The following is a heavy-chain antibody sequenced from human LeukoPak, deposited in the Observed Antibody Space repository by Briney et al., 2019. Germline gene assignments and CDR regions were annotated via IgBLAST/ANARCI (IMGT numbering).Heavy chain of an antibody. V-gene: IGHV1-8*01. D-gene: IGHD3-22*01. CDR1: GYTFTSYD. Sequence: ASVKVSCKASGYTFTSYDINWVRQAAGQGLEWMGWMNPNSGNTGYAQKFQGRVAMTRNTSINTAYMELSSLRPEDTAVYYCARLPYYDSSGPPSHWGQGALVTVSS. CDR3: ARLPYYDSSGPPSH. CDR2: MNPNSGNT. J-gene: IGHJ4*02.